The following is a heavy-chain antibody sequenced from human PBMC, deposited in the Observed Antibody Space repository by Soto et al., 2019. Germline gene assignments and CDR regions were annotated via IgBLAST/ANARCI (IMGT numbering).Heavy chain of an antibody. V-gene: IGHV1-2*02. CDR1: GYTFTGNY. J-gene: IGHJ6*02. Sequence: GVSAEGSCKPSGYTFTGNYMRWVRQAPGQGLEWMGWINPNSGGTNYAQKFQGRVTMTRDTSISTAYMELSRLRSDDTAVYYCARTMVTVYYGMDVWGQGTTVTVSS. D-gene: IGHD5-18*01. CDR3: ARTMVTVYYGMDV. CDR2: INPNSGGT.